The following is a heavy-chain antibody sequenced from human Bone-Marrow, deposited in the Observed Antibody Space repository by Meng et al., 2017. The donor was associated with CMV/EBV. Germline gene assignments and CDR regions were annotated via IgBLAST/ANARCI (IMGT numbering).Heavy chain of an antibody. CDR2: ISSTSSYI. V-gene: IGHV3-21*01. CDR3: ARLYCSSTSCQDY. Sequence: GESLKISCAASGFTFSSYSMNWVRQAPGKGLEWVSSISSTSSYIYYADSVKGRFTISRDNAKNSLYLQMNSLRADYTAVYYCARLYCSSTSCQDYWGQGTLVIVSS. J-gene: IGHJ4*02. D-gene: IGHD2-2*01. CDR1: GFTFSSYS.